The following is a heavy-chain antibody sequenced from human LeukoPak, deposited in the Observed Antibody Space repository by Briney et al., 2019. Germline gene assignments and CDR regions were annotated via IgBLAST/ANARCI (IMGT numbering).Heavy chain of an antibody. Sequence: SVKVSCKASGGSFINYAISWVRQAPGQGLEWMGGIIPIFGTPNYAQNFQGRVTITTDKSTSTAYMELSSLRSEDTAVYYCARDRGFCTSTTCYADFDYWGQGTLVTVSS. CDR1: GGSFINYA. CDR3: ARDRGFCTSTTCYADFDY. V-gene: IGHV1-69*05. J-gene: IGHJ4*02. D-gene: IGHD2-2*01. CDR2: IIPIFGTP.